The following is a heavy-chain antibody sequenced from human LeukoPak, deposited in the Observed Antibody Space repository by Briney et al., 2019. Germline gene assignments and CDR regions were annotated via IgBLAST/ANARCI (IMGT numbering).Heavy chain of an antibody. CDR1: GFTFSSYW. CDR2: IKQDGSEK. V-gene: IGHV3-7*01. CDR3: ARDGGFSSIADNWFDP. D-gene: IGHD6-6*01. Sequence: GGSLRLSCAASGFTFSSYWMSWVRQAPGKGLEWVANIKQDGSEKYYVDSVKGRFTISRDNSKNTLYLQMNSLRAQDTAVYYCARDGGFSSIADNWFDPWGQGTLVTVSS. J-gene: IGHJ5*02.